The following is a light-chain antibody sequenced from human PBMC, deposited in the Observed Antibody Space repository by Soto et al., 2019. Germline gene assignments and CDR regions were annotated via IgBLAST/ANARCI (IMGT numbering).Light chain of an antibody. J-gene: IGLJ3*02. V-gene: IGLV4-69*01. CDR3: QTWGTGIDWV. CDR1: SGHSSYA. Sequence: QLVLTQSPSASASLGASVKLTCTLSSGHSSYAIAWHQQQPEKGPRYLMKLNSDGSHSKGDGIPDRFSGSSSGAERYLTISSLQSEDVGDYYCQTWGTGIDWVFGGGTKVTVL. CDR2: LNSDGSH.